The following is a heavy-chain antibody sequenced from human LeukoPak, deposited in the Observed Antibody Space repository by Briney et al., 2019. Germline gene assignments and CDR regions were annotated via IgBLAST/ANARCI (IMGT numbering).Heavy chain of an antibody. Sequence: GGSLRLSCAASGFTFSSYAMHWVRQAPGKGLEWVSVIYSGGSTYYADSVKGRFTISRDNSKNTLYLQMNSLRAEDTAVYYCARAGIFGVVTPDYFDYWGQGTLVTVSS. CDR1: GFTFSSYA. D-gene: IGHD3-3*01. V-gene: IGHV3-53*01. J-gene: IGHJ4*02. CDR2: IYSGGST. CDR3: ARAGIFGVVTPDYFDY.